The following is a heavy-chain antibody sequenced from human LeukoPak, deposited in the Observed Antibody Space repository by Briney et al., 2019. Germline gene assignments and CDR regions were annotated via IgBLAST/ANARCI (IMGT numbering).Heavy chain of an antibody. V-gene: IGHV3-48*03. CDR2: ISSSGSTI. Sequence: GGSLRLSCAASGFSFSSYNMNWVRLAPGKGLEWVSYISSSGSTIYYADSVKGRFTISRDNAKNSLYLQMNSLRAEDTAAYYCARVGGYEQLLSFDYWGQGTLVTVSS. CDR3: ARVGGYEQLLSFDY. J-gene: IGHJ4*02. CDR1: GFSFSSYN. D-gene: IGHD2-8*02.